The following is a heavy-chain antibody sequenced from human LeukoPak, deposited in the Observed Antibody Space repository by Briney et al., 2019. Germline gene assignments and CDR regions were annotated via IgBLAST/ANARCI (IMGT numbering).Heavy chain of an antibody. V-gene: IGHV1-18*01. CDR2: ISGYNGNT. D-gene: IGHD4-17*01. Sequence: ASVKVSCKASGYTFTNYAISWVRQAPGQGLEWVARISGYNGNTDYAQKVKDRVTVTADTSTAYLEMRGLTSDDTAVYYCARDHGDFVGVKVGFDSWGQGTLVTVSS. CDR1: GYTFTNYA. J-gene: IGHJ4*02. CDR3: ARDHGDFVGVKVGFDS.